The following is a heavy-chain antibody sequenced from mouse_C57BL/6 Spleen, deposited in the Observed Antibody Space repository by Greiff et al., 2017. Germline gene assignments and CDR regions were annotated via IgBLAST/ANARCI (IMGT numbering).Heavy chain of an antibody. CDR2: IDPSDSYT. Sequence: QVQLQQPGAELVMPGASVKLSCKASGYTFTSYWMHWVKQRPGQGLEWIGEIDPSDSYTNYNQKFKGKSTLTGDKSSSTAYMQLSSLTSEDSAVYYCARGLRRMDYWGQGTSVTVSS. D-gene: IGHD2-2*01. J-gene: IGHJ4*01. CDR3: ARGLRRMDY. V-gene: IGHV1-69*01. CDR1: GYTFTSYW.